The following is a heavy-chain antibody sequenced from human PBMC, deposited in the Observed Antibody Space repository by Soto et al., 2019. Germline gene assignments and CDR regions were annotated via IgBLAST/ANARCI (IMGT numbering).Heavy chain of an antibody. J-gene: IGHJ4*02. V-gene: IGHV4-39*01. CDR1: GGSISSSSYY. D-gene: IGHD3-22*01. CDR3: ARQRIFSGDYYDSSDYFDY. CDR2: IYYSGST. Sequence: SETLSLTCTVSGGSISSSSYYWGWIRQPPGKGLEWIGSIYYSGSTYYNPSLKSRVTISVDTSKNQFSLKLSSVTAADTAVYYCARQRIFSGDYYDSSDYFDYWGQGTLVTVSS.